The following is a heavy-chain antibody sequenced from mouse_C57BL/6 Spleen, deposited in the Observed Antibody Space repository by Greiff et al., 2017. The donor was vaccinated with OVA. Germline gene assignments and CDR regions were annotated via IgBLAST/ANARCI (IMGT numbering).Heavy chain of an antibody. CDR2: INPSDSDT. CDR3: AIYDCDVWFAY. CDR1: GYTFTSYW. J-gene: IGHJ3*01. D-gene: IGHD2-4*01. Sequence: QVQLQQPGAELVKPGASVKVSCKASGYTFTSYWMHWVKQRPGQGLEWIGRINPSDSDTNYNQKFKGKATLTVDKSSSTAYMQLSSLTSEDSAVYYCAIYDCDVWFAYWGQGTLVTVSA. V-gene: IGHV1-74*01.